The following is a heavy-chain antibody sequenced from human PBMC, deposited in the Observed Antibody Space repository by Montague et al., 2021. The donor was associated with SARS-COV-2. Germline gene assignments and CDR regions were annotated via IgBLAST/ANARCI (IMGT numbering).Heavy chain of an antibody. V-gene: IGHV4-59*12. D-gene: IGHD2-8*02. CDR3: ARGTAYDHVYY. Sequence: SETLSLTCTASSGSLSGYYWNWIRQPPGKGLEWIGVTHHNGTTKYNPSLKSRLNISLDTSKNQFSLTLNSVTAADTAIYYCARGTAYDHVYYWGQGAPVTVAS. J-gene: IGHJ4*02. CDR1: SGSLSGYY. CDR2: THHNGTT.